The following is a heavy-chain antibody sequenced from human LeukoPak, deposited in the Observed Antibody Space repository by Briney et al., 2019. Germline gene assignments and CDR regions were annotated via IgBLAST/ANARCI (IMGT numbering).Heavy chain of an antibody. CDR3: AGGALSDV. J-gene: IGHJ6*04. Sequence: ESLSPACAVYGGSLSSYYGSWVRQPPGKGLEWIQEINNSGSTNYNQALKSRVTISVDRSKNQYSLKLSPVTAADTSVYYCAGGALSDVWGEGTTVSVSS. V-gene: IGHV4-34*01. CDR2: INNSGST. CDR1: GGSLSSYY.